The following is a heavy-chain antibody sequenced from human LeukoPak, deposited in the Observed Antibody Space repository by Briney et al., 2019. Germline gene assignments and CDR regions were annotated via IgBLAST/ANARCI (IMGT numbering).Heavy chain of an antibody. CDR2: ICYDGSNK. Sequence: PGESLRLSCAASGFTFSSYGMHWVRQAPGKGLEWVAVICYDGSNKYYADSVKGRFTISRDNSKNTLYLQMNSLRAEDTAVYHCAREGPGIAVAGLYFDYWGQGTLVTVSS. D-gene: IGHD6-19*01. CDR3: AREGPGIAVAGLYFDY. CDR1: GFTFSSYG. V-gene: IGHV3-33*01. J-gene: IGHJ4*02.